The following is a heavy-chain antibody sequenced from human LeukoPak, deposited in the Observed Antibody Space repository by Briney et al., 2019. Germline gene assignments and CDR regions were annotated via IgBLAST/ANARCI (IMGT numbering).Heavy chain of an antibody. D-gene: IGHD2-2*01. CDR1: GYTFTSYY. CDR3: ARLLGPAASVNWFDP. CDR2: INPSGGST. Sequence: ASVKVSCKASGYTFTSYYMHWVRQAPGQGLEWMGIINPSGGSTSYAQKFQGRVTMTRDTSTSTAYMELSRLRSDDTAVYYCARLLGPAASVNWFDPWGQGTLVTVSS. J-gene: IGHJ5*02. V-gene: IGHV1-46*01.